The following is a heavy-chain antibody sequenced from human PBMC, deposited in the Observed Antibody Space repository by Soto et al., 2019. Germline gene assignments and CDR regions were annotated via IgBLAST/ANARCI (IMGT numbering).Heavy chain of an antibody. V-gene: IGHV3-72*01. CDR3: AKDLGWPRPSYPDY. CDR1: GFTFSDHY. D-gene: IGHD5-12*01. J-gene: IGHJ4*02. CDR2: TRNKANSYTT. Sequence: PGGSLRLSCAASGFTFSDHYMDWVRQAPGKGLEWVGRTRNKANSYTTEYAASVKGRFTISRDDSKNSLYLQMNSLRTEDTAVYYCAKDLGWPRPSYPDYWGQGIRVTVSS.